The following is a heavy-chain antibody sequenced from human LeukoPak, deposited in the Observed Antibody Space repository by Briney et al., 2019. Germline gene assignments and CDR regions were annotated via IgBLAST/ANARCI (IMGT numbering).Heavy chain of an antibody. CDR3: ARGVGGPPGYSGYDYDAFDI. CDR2: ISANNGNT. V-gene: IGHV1-18*01. D-gene: IGHD5-12*01. Sequence: ASVKVSCKASGYTFTNYGISWVRQAPGQGLEWMGWISANNGNTNYALKLQGRVTMTTDTSTSTAYMELRSLRSDDTAVYYCARGVGGPPGYSGYDYDAFDIWGQGTMVTVSS. J-gene: IGHJ3*02. CDR1: GYTFTNYG.